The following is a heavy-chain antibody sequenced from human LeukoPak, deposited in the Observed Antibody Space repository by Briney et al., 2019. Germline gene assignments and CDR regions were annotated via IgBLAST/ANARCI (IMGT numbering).Heavy chain of an antibody. V-gene: IGHV3-21*01. D-gene: IGHD1-14*01. CDR2: ISSSSSYI. CDR3: ARDLDHGPPDY. J-gene: IGHJ4*02. Sequence: NPGGSLRLSCAASGFTFSSYAMTWVRQAPGKGLEWVSSISSSSSYIYYADSVKGRFTISRDNAKNSLYLQMNSLRAEDTAVYYCARDLDHGPPDYWGQGTLATVSS. CDR1: GFTFSSYA.